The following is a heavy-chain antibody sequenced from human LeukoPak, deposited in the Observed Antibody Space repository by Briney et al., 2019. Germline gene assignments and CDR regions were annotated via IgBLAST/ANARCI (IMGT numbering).Heavy chain of an antibody. Sequence: GGSLRLSCATSGFTFTSHSMNWVRQAPGKGLEWVSFITSSSTTIYYADSVKGRFTISRDNSKNTLWLQMNSLRAEDTAVYYCAKDGFLLWRGAFDIWGQGTMVTVSS. CDR2: ITSSSTTI. D-gene: IGHD2-21*01. CDR1: GFTFTSHS. J-gene: IGHJ3*02. V-gene: IGHV3-48*01. CDR3: AKDGFLLWRGAFDI.